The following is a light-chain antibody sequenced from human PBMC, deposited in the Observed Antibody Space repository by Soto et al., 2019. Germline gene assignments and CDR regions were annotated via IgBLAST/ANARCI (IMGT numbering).Light chain of an antibody. CDR2: QDS. Sequence: SYELTQPPSVSVSPGQTASITCSGVKLGDKYACWYQQKPGQSPVLVIYQDSKRPSGIPERFSGSNSGNTATLTISGTQAMDEADYYCQAWDSSTACVVFGGGTQLTVL. J-gene: IGLJ2*01. CDR3: QAWDSSTACVV. V-gene: IGLV3-1*01. CDR1: KLGDKY.